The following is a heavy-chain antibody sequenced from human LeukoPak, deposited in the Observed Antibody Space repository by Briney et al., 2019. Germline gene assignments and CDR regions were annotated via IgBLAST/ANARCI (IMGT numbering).Heavy chain of an antibody. D-gene: IGHD6-6*01. V-gene: IGHV4-59*01. Sequence: SETLSLTCTVSGGSISSYYWTWIRQPPGKGLEWIGSLYYSGSTNYNPSLKSRVTISVDTSKNQFSLKLSSVTAADTAVYYCARRHVEYSSSSDPYYFDYWGQETLVTVSS. J-gene: IGHJ4*02. CDR3: ARRHVEYSSSSDPYYFDY. CDR1: GGSISSYY. CDR2: LYYSGST.